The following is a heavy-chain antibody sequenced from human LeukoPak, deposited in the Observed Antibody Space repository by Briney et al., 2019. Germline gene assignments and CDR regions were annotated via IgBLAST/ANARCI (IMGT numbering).Heavy chain of an antibody. CDR3: ARHVVALGFDY. D-gene: IGHD3-22*01. CDR1: GFTFSTYT. CDR2: ITTSSSYI. Sequence: GGSLRLSCEASGFTFSTYTMNWVRQAPGKGLEWVSSITTSSSYIYYADSVKGRFTISRDNAKNSLYLQMNSLRAEDTAVYYCARHVVALGFDYWGQGTLVTVSS. J-gene: IGHJ4*02. V-gene: IGHV3-21*01.